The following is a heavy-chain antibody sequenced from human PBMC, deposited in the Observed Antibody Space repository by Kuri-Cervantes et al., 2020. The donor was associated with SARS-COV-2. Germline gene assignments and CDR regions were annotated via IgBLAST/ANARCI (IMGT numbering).Heavy chain of an antibody. J-gene: IGHJ3*02. Sequence: SVKVSCKVSGYTLTELSMHWVRQAPGQGLEWMGRIIPILGIANYAQKFQGRVTITADKSTSTAYMELSSLRSEDTAVYYCARATPSGPTTPGIWGQGTMVTVSS. CDR1: GYTLTELS. CDR2: IIPILGIA. CDR3: ARATPSGPTTPGI. V-gene: IGHV1-69*04. D-gene: IGHD3-10*01.